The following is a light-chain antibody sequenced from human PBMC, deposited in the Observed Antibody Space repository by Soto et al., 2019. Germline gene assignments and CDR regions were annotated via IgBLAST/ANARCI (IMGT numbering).Light chain of an antibody. CDR2: GAS. CDR1: QSVSSSY. J-gene: IGKJ5*01. CDR3: QQRKNWPPIT. Sequence: ETVLPPSTFTLSLCPGERATLSCRASQSVSSSYLAWYQQKPGQAPRLLIYGASNRATGIPVRFSGSGSGTVFTLTIGSLEPADSAVYYCQQRKNWPPITFGQGTRLEIK. V-gene: IGKV3D-20*02.